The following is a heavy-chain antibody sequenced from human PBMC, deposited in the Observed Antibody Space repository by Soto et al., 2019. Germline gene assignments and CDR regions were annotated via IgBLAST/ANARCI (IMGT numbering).Heavy chain of an antibody. CDR1: GVTVSDSD. CDR3: ARAYSDAFDI. V-gene: IGHV3-11*01. Sequence: GGSLRLSCASSGVTVSDSDMTWIRQAPGKGLEWISYISSSGSGIYYPDSVKGRFTISRDNAKKSLYLQVNSLRAEDTAVYYCARAYSDAFDIWGQGTMVTVS. D-gene: IGHD2-15*01. J-gene: IGHJ3*02. CDR2: ISSSGSGI.